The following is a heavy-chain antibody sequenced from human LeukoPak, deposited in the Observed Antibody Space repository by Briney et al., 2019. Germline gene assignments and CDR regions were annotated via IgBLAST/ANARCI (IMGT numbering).Heavy chain of an antibody. CDR2: IYYSGST. CDR1: GGSISSYY. J-gene: IGHJ4*02. V-gene: IGHV4-59*01. CDR3: ARGHDYGDYVVAPSFDY. D-gene: IGHD4-17*01. Sequence: SETLSLTCTVSGGSISSYYWSWIRQPPGKGLEWIGYIYYSGSTNYNPSLKSRVTISVDTSKNQFSLKLSPVTAADTAVYYCARGHDYGDYVVAPSFDYWGRGTLVTVSS.